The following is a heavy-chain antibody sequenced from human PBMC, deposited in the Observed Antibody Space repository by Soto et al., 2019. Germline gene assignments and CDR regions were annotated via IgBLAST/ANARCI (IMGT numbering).Heavy chain of an antibody. V-gene: IGHV1-8*01. CDR2: MNPNSGNT. D-gene: IGHD4-17*01. J-gene: IGHJ4*02. CDR3: ARGLRALHTVTTHY. Sequence: QVQLVQSGAEVKKPRASEKVSSKAYGYTFTSYDINWVRQATGLGLEWMGWMNPNSGNTGYAQKFQCRVTMTRNTSISTAYIELSSLRSEDTAVYYCARGLRALHTVTTHYWGQGTLDTVST. CDR1: GYTFTSYD.